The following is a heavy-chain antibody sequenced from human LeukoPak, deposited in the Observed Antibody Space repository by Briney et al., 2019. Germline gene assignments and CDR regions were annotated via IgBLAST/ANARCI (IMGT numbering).Heavy chain of an antibody. D-gene: IGHD3-22*01. CDR2: IIPIFGTA. CDR1: GGTFSSYA. CDR3: AREMSPVVVITTTPDAFDI. Sequence: SVKVSCKASGGTFSSYAISWVRQAPGQGLEWMGGIIPIFGTANYAQKFQGRVTITTDESTSTAYMELSSLRSEDTAVYYCAREMSPVVVITTTPDAFDIWGQGTMVTVSS. V-gene: IGHV1-69*05. J-gene: IGHJ3*02.